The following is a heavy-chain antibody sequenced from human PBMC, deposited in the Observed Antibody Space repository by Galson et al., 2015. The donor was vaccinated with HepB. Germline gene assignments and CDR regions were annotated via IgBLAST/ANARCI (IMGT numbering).Heavy chain of an antibody. J-gene: IGHJ4*02. CDR3: AREVREMATIPLGYFDY. CDR1: GGTFSSYT. CDR2: IIPILGIA. V-gene: IGHV1-69*04. D-gene: IGHD5-24*01. Sequence: SVKVSCKASGGTFSSYTISWVRQAPGQGLEWMGRIIPILGIANYAQEFQGRVTITADKSTSTAYMELSSLRSEDTAVYYCAREVREMATIPLGYFDYWGQGTLVTVSS.